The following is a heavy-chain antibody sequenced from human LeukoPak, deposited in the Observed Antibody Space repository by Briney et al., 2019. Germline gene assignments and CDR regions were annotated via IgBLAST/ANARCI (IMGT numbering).Heavy chain of an antibody. CDR3: ARAGRRGNSPYHYYFIDV. Sequence: ASVKVSCEASGYTFTDYYMHWVRQAPGQGLEWMGWLNPNSGGTNYGQNFQGRVTMTRETSLSTAYMEQSSLRADDTAVYFCARAGRRGNSPYHYYFIDVWRKETTVSLSS. J-gene: IGHJ6*03. CDR2: LNPNSGGT. CDR1: GYTFTDYY. D-gene: IGHD4-23*01. V-gene: IGHV1-2*02.